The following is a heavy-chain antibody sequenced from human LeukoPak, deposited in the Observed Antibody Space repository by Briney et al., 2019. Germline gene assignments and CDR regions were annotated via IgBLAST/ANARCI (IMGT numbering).Heavy chain of an antibody. J-gene: IGHJ4*02. CDR1: GFTFSSYS. CDR3: ARDRGGSYSAIDY. CDR2: ISSSTI. D-gene: IGHD1-26*01. V-gene: IGHV3-48*04. Sequence: GGSLRLSCAASGFTFSSYSMNWVRQAPGEGLEWVSFISSSTIYYADSVKGRFTISRDNAKNSLYLQMNSLRAEDTAVYYCARDRGGSYSAIDYWGQGTLVTVSS.